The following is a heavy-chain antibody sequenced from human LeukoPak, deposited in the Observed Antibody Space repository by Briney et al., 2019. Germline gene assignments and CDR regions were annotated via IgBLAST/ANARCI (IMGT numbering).Heavy chain of an antibody. CDR1: GFTFSSYA. D-gene: IGHD3-22*01. J-gene: IGHJ4*02. V-gene: IGHV3-23*01. CDR2: ISNSGGST. CDR3: TKGQRANSGYFYLDY. Sequence: GGSLRLSCAASGFTFSSYAMRWVRQIPGKGLEWVSAISNSGGSTYYADSVKGRFTISRDNSIDTVYLQMNSLRAEDTAIYYCTKGQRANSGYFYLDYWGQGTLVTVSS.